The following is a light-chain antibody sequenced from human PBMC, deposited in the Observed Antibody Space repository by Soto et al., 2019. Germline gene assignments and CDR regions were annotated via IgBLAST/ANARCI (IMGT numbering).Light chain of an antibody. CDR1: QSISTW. J-gene: IGKJ4*01. Sequence: DIQMTQSPSTLSASVGDRVTIACRASQSISTWLAWYQQKPGKAPKLLIYKASILESGVPSRFSGSGSATEFTLTISNLQPEDFASYYCQPYETFPLTFGGGTKVEIK. V-gene: IGKV1-5*03. CDR3: QPYETFPLT. CDR2: KAS.